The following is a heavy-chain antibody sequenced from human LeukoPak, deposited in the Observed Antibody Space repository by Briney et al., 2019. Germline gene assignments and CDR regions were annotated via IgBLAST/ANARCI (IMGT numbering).Heavy chain of an antibody. Sequence: ASVKVSCKASRYTFTGYYMHWVRQAPGQGLEWMGRINPNNGGTKYAQNFQGRVTMTWDTSISAAYMELSRLRSDDTAVYYCTRGTVSDAFDIWGQGTMVTVSS. J-gene: IGHJ3*02. V-gene: IGHV1-2*06. CDR2: INPNNGGT. CDR3: TRGTVSDAFDI. CDR1: RYTFTGYY. D-gene: IGHD4-17*01.